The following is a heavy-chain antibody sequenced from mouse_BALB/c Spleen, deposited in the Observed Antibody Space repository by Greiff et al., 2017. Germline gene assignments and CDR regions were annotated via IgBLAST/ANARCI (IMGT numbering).Heavy chain of an antibody. Sequence: EVHLVESGPGLVKPSQSLSLTCTVTGYSITSDYAWNWIRQFPGNKLEWMGYISYSGSTSYNPSLKSRISITRDTSKNQFFLQLNSVTTEDTATYYCARGDGNYDAMDYWGQGTSVTVSS. CDR3: ARGDGNYDAMDY. CDR1: GYSITSDYA. J-gene: IGHJ4*01. D-gene: IGHD2-1*01. V-gene: IGHV3-2*02. CDR2: ISYSGST.